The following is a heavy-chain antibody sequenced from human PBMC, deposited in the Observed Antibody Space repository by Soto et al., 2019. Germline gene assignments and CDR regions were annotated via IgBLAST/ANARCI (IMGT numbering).Heavy chain of an antibody. Sequence: SETLSLTCTVSGGSISSGDYYWSWIRQPPGKGVEWIGYIYYSGSTYYNPSLKSRVTISVDTSKNQFSLKLSSVTAADTAVYYCARDRFEGYGMDVWGQGTTVTVSS. CDR2: IYYSGST. J-gene: IGHJ6*02. V-gene: IGHV4-30-4*01. D-gene: IGHD3-9*01. CDR3: ARDRFEGYGMDV. CDR1: GGSISSGDYY.